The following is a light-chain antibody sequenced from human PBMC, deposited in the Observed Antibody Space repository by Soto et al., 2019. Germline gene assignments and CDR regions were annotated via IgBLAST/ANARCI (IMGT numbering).Light chain of an antibody. J-gene: IGLJ2*01. CDR1: SSDIGAYDY. V-gene: IGLV2-14*01. Sequence: QSALTQPASLSGSPGQSITISCTGTSSDIGAYDYVSWFQQHPGKAPKLMISEVNNRPSGIPERFSGSNSGNTATLTISRVEAGDEADYYCQVWDSSSDHVVFGGGTKLTVL. CDR3: QVWDSSSDHVV. CDR2: EVN.